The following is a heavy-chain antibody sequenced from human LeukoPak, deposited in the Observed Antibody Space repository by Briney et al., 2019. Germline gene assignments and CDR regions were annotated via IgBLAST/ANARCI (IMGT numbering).Heavy chain of an antibody. D-gene: IGHD6-25*01. Sequence: RTSETLSLTCDVSGGSVTSTNWWTWFRQPPGKGLERIGEVHLDGRTNYNPSLKSRLVMSADLPENHISLRLTSVTAADTAVYYCAREGGFYRPLDYSGQGTLVTVSS. CDR3: AREGGFYRPLDY. V-gene: IGHV4-4*02. J-gene: IGHJ4*02. CDR1: GGSVTSTNW. CDR2: VHLDGRT.